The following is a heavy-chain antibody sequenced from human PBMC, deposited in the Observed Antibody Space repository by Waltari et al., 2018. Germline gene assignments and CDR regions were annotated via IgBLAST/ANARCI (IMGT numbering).Heavy chain of an antibody. CDR3: ARDHWYSLDL. Sequence: EEQLVESGGGLVQPGGSLRLSCVAAGFTFSIHWMAWVRQAPGKELEWVAKIKRDATEEMYVDSVKGRFTISKYNTKNSLFLEMNSLRAEDTAVYYCARDHWYSLDLWGQGTLVTVSS. CDR2: IKRDATEE. V-gene: IGHV3-7*01. D-gene: IGHD2-21*02. J-gene: IGHJ4*02. CDR1: GFTFSIHW.